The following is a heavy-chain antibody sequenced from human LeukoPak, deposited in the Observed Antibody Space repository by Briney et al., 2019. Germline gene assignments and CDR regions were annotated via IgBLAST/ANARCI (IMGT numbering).Heavy chain of an antibody. CDR2: TRNKANSYTT. Sequence: GGSLRLSCAASGFTFSDHYRDWVRQAPGKGLEWVGRTRNKANSYTTEYAASVKGRFTISRDDSKNSLYLQMNSLRAEDTAVYYCARIGGNHDSSGYYLQGWAKTSFYTYYFDYWGQGTLVTVSS. V-gene: IGHV3-72*01. CDR3: ARIGGNHDSSGYYLQGWAKTSFYTYYFDY. D-gene: IGHD3-22*01. J-gene: IGHJ4*02. CDR1: GFTFSDHY.